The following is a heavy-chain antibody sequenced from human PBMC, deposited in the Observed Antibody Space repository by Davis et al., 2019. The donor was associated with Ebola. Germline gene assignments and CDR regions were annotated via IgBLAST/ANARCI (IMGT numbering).Heavy chain of an antibody. CDR1: GYTFTGYY. CDR3: ARGKMITFGGVIVMDYYYYGMDV. Sequence: ASVKVSCKASGYTFTGYYMHWVRQAPGQGLEWMGWINPNSGATNYAQKFQGWVTITADKSTSTAYMELSSLRSEDTAVYYCARGKMITFGGVIVMDYYYYGMDVWGQGTTVTVSS. V-gene: IGHV1-2*04. CDR2: INPNSGAT. D-gene: IGHD3-16*02. J-gene: IGHJ6*02.